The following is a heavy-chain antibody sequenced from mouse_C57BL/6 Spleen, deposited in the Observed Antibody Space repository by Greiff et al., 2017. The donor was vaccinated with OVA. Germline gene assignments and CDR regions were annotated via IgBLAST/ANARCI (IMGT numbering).Heavy chain of an antibody. V-gene: IGHV1-36*01. Sequence: EVKLQESGPVLVKPGPSVKISCKASGFTFTDYYMHWVKQSHGKSLEWIGLVYPYNGGTSYNQKFKGKATLTVDTSSSTAYMELNSLTSEDSAVYYCARATVVALYAMDYWGQGTSVTVSS. CDR1: GFTFTDYY. D-gene: IGHD1-1*01. CDR2: VYPYNGGT. CDR3: ARATVVALYAMDY. J-gene: IGHJ4*01.